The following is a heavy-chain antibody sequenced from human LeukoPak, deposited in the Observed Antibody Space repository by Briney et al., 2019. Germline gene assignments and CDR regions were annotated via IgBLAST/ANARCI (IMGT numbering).Heavy chain of an antibody. CDR3: ARDIRREYCSSTSCYIDY. V-gene: IGHV3-21*01. D-gene: IGHD2-2*02. CDR2: ISSSSSYI. CDR1: GFTFSSYS. Sequence: GGSLRLSCADSGFTFSSYSMNWVRQAPGKGLEWVSSISSSSSYIYYADSVKGRFTISRDNAKNSLYLQMNSLRAEDTAVYYCARDIRREYCSSTSCYIDYWGQGTLVTVSS. J-gene: IGHJ4*02.